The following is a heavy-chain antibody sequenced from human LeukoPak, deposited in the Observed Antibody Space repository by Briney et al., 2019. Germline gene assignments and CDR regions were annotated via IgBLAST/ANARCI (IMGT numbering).Heavy chain of an antibody. Sequence: SETLSLTCTVSGYSISSGYYWGWIRQPPEKGLEWIGSMYHIGSTYFNPSLKSRVTISVDTSKNQFSLRLRSVTAADTAVYYCARFPSDSSGYFAYWGQGTLVTVSS. V-gene: IGHV4-38-2*02. CDR2: MYHIGST. D-gene: IGHD3-22*01. CDR1: GYSISSGYY. J-gene: IGHJ4*02. CDR3: ARFPSDSSGYFAY.